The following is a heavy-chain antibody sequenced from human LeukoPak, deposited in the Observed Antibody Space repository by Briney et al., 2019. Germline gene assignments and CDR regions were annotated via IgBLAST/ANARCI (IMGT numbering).Heavy chain of an antibody. CDR1: VYTFTSYG. CDR2: ISAYNGNT. CDR3: ARDREQWLAYSFDY. Sequence: GASVKVSCKASVYTFTSYGISWVRQPPGQGLEWMGWISAYNGNTKYAQKLQGRVTMTTDTSTSTAYMELRSLRSDDTAVYYCARDREQWLAYSFDYWGQGTLVTVSS. V-gene: IGHV1-18*01. D-gene: IGHD6-19*01. J-gene: IGHJ4*02.